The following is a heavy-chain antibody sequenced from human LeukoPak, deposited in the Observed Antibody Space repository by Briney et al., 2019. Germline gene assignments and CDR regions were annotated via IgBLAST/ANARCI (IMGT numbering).Heavy chain of an antibody. J-gene: IGHJ4*02. CDR3: ARALIGGGKAFDY. Sequence: ASVKVSCKASEYTIRNYYRHWVRQAPGQGREWMGLINPRDGSIDYAQNLEGRVTVTRDTSTSTVYLELTSLRSDATAVYYCARALIGGGKAFDYWGQGTLVIVSS. D-gene: IGHD4-23*01. CDR1: EYTIRNYY. V-gene: IGHV1-46*01. CDR2: INPRDGSI.